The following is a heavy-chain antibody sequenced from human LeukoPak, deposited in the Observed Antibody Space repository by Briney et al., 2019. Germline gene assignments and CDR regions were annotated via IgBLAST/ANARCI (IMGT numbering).Heavy chain of an antibody. V-gene: IGHV4-59*01. D-gene: IGHD4-23*01. Sequence: SETLSLTCTVSGGSISSYYWSWIRQPPGKGLEWIGYIYYSGSTNYNPSLKSRVTISVDTSKNQFSLKLSSVTAADTAVYYCAREAVVTPSFDLWGRGTLVTVSS. J-gene: IGHJ2*01. CDR1: GGSISSYY. CDR3: AREAVVTPSFDL. CDR2: IYYSGST.